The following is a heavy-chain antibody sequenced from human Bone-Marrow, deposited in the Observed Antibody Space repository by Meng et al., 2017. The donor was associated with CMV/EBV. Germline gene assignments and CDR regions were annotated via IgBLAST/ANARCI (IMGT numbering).Heavy chain of an antibody. CDR3: ARRKSSSSVGGMDV. CDR1: GFTFSSYW. J-gene: IGHJ6*02. D-gene: IGHD6-6*01. Sequence: GESLKISCAASGFTFSSYWMHWVRQAPGKGLVWVSRINSDGSSTSYTDSVKGRFTISRDNAKNTLYLQMNSLRAEDTAVYYCARRKSSSSVGGMDVWGQGTTVPVSS. V-gene: IGHV3-74*01. CDR2: INSDGSST.